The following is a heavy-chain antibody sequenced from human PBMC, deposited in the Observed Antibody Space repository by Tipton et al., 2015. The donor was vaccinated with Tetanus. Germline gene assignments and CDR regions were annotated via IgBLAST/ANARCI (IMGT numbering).Heavy chain of an antibody. CDR2: ILYTGST. J-gene: IGHJ4*02. Sequence: GLVKPSETLSLTCTVSGGSISSGGFYWSWIRQHPGKGLEWIGYILYTGSTYNTPSLKSRVTISVDTSKNQFSLNLSSVTAADTAVYYCARGSRYYFEYWGQGTLVTVSS. CDR1: GGSISSGGFY. CDR3: ARGSRYYFEY. V-gene: IGHV4-31*03.